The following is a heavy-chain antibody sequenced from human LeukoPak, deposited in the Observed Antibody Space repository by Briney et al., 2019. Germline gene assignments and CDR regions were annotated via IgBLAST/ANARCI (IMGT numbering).Heavy chain of an antibody. CDR2: INRDGSRT. V-gene: IGHV3-74*01. CDR3: ARRYFDY. CDR1: GFTFSNHW. J-gene: IGHJ4*02. Sequence: GGSLRLSCAASGFTFSNHWMHWVRQAPGKGLMWVSRINRDGSRTDYADSVKGRFTISRDNAKNTLFLQLNSLRAEDTAVYYCARRYFDYWGQGTLVTVSS.